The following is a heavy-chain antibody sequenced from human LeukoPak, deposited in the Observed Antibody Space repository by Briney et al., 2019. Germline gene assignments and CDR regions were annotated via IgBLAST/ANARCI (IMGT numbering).Heavy chain of an antibody. J-gene: IGHJ4*02. Sequence: PGGTLSLSCAASGFTFNIYLMHWLRGAPGKAREGGTSISYDGDRKSYAESARGGFTISRGNSKNTPALEMNSLRPEATALYFCARNDPEWDLGTGLCSYWGQGTLVTVSS. CDR3: ARNDPEWDLGTGLCSY. V-gene: IGHV3-30*04. D-gene: IGHD1-26*01. CDR1: GFTFNIYL. CDR2: ISYDGDRK.